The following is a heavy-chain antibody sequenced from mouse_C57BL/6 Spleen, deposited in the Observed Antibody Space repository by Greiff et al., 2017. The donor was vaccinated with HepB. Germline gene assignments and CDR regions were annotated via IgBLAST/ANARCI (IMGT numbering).Heavy chain of an antibody. D-gene: IGHD2-13*01. Sequence: VKLMESGPGLVQPSQSLSITCTVSGFSLTSYGVHWVRQSPGKGLEWLGVIWSGGSTDYNAAFISRLSISKDNSKSQVFFKMNSLQADDTAIYYCARGDGDWFAYWGQGTLVTVSA. CDR3: ARGDGDWFAY. CDR1: GFSLTSYG. CDR2: IWSGGST. V-gene: IGHV2-2*01. J-gene: IGHJ3*01.